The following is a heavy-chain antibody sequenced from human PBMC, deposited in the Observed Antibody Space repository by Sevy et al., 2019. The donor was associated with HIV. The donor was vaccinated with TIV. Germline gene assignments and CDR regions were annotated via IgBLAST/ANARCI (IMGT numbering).Heavy chain of an antibody. CDR2: IKGDGSDK. J-gene: IGHJ4*02. CDR1: GFTFSANW. Sequence: GGSLRLSCAASGFTFSANWMNWVRQAPGKGLEWVANIKGDGSDKHYVDSVEGRFTISRDNGKNLLYLQMNSLRVEDTAVYYCAHETFGRFDSWGQGTLVTVSS. V-gene: IGHV3-7*01. D-gene: IGHD3-16*01. CDR3: AHETFGRFDS.